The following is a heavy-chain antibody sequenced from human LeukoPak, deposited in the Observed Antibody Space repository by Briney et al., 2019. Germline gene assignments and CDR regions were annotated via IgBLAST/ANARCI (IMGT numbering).Heavy chain of an antibody. Sequence: GGSLRLSCAASGFTFSSYAMSWVRQAPGKGLEWVSAISGSGGSTYYADSVEGRFTISSDNSKNTLYLQMNSLRAEDTAVYYCAKKYYDSSGYYLGSYYFDYWGQGTLVTVSS. J-gene: IGHJ4*02. V-gene: IGHV3-23*01. CDR3: AKKYYDSSGYYLGSYYFDY. CDR2: ISGSGGST. CDR1: GFTFSSYA. D-gene: IGHD3-22*01.